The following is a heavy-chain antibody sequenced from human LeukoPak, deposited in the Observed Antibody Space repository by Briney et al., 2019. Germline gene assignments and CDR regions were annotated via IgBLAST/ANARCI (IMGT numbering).Heavy chain of an antibody. J-gene: IGHJ3*01. Sequence: GGSLRLSCAASGFTFSSYEMNWVRQAPGKGLEWVSAISGSASSTYHADSVKGRFTISRDNSKNTLYLQMNSLRADDTAVYYCAMKAVPRPRLHDAFWGQGTVVSVSS. CDR3: AMKAVPRPRLHDAF. V-gene: IGHV3-23*01. CDR2: ISGSASST. D-gene: IGHD5-24*01. CDR1: GFTFSSYE.